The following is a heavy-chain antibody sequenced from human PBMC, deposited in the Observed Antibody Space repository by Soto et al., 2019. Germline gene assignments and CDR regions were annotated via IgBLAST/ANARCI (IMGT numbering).Heavy chain of an antibody. CDR1: GFTFRTYG. J-gene: IGHJ3*02. Sequence: EVQLLESGGGLVQPGGSLKLSCAASGFTFRTYGMTWVRQAPGKGLEWVSSLSVTGGGTYYADFVKGRFSISRDSSKNTLYLHMNSLNAEDTAVYYCAKGGLFDAFDIWGQGTMVTVSS. CDR3: AKGGLFDAFDI. CDR2: LSVTGGGT. V-gene: IGHV3-23*01.